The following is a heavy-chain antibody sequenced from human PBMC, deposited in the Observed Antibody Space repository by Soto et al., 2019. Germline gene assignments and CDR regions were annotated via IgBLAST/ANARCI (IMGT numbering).Heavy chain of an antibody. CDR1: NSSLGAFH. CDR2: LIHGGST. J-gene: IGHJ3*01. Sequence: QVHLEQWGAGLLKPSETLSLTCAIYNSSLGAFHWTWIRQPPGKGLEWIGELIHGGSTNYNPSLQIRVTFSLDTSKSQFSLHVMSVTAADTAVYYCARSPLSYDYVRQTWREVGDSFDVWGRGTSVTVSS. V-gene: IGHV4-34*02. CDR3: ARSPLSYDYVRQTWREVGDSFDV. D-gene: IGHD3-10*02.